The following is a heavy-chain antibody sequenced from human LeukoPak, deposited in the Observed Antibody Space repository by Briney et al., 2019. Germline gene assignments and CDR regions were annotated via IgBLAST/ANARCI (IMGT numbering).Heavy chain of an antibody. D-gene: IGHD6-13*01. CDR2: ISYDGSNK. CDR3: ARGAHSSSWSHFDY. J-gene: IGHJ4*02. Sequence: GGSLRLSCAASGFTFSSYGMHWVRQAPSKGLEWVAVISYDGSNKYYADSVKGRFTISRDNSKNTLYLQMNSLRAEDTGVYYCARGAHSSSWSHFDYWGQGTLVTVSS. V-gene: IGHV3-30*03. CDR1: GFTFSSYG.